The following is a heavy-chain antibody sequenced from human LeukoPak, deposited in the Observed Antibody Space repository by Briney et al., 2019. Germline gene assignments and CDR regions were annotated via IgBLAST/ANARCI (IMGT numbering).Heavy chain of an antibody. D-gene: IGHD2-21*02. Sequence: GGSLRLSCAASGFTFSSYEMNWVRQAPGKGLEWVSYISSSGSTIYYADSVKGRFTISRDNAKNSLYLQMNSLRAEGTAVYYCARGLGGASLAYCGGDCYTNWFDPWGQGTLVTVSS. CDR3: ARGLGGASLAYCGGDCYTNWFDP. V-gene: IGHV3-48*03. CDR1: GFTFSSYE. J-gene: IGHJ5*02. CDR2: ISSSGSTI.